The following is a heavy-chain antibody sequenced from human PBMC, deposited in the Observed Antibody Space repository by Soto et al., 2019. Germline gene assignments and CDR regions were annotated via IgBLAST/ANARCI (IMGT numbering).Heavy chain of an antibody. D-gene: IGHD3-22*01. J-gene: IGHJ4*02. CDR1: GYTFTSYA. CDR3: ARGRMSSGSKGLFDY. V-gene: IGHV1-3*01. CDR2: INAGNGNT. Sequence: SVKVSCKASGYTFTSYAMHWVRQAPGQRLEWMGWINAGNGNTKYSQKFQGRVTITRDTSASTAYTELSSLRSEDTAVYYCARGRMSSGSKGLFDYWGQGTLVTVSS.